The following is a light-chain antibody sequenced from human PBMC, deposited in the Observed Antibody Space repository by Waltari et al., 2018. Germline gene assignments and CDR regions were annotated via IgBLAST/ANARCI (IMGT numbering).Light chain of an antibody. Sequence: EIEMTQSPATLSVSPGERVTLSCRASQSVGNNLAWYQQRPGQAPRLLIYGASTRATDISDRFSGSGSGTDFTLTISGLEPEDFAVYYCQHRNTGLTFGGGTKVEIE. CDR3: QHRNTGLT. CDR1: QSVGNN. V-gene: IGKV3-15*01. J-gene: IGKJ4*01. CDR2: GAS.